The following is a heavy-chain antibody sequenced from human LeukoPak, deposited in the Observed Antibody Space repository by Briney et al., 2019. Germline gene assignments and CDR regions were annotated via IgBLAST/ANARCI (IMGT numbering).Heavy chain of an antibody. V-gene: IGHV3-66*01. CDR3: AREDYYGSGSWD. J-gene: IGHJ3*01. CDR2: IYSGGST. D-gene: IGHD3-10*01. CDR1: GFTVTSNY. Sequence: PGGSLRLSCAASGFTVTSNYMSWVRQAPGKGLEWVSVIYSGGSTFNADSVKGRFTISRDNSKNTVYLQMNSLRAEDTAVYYCAREDYYGSGSWDWGQGTMVTVSS.